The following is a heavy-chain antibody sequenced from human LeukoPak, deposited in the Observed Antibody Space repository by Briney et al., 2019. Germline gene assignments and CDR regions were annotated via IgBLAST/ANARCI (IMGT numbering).Heavy chain of an antibody. CDR3: ARLMTMVRGAYYFDY. V-gene: IGHV1-2*02. Sequence: ASVKVSCKASGYTFTGYYMHWVRQAPGQGLEWMGWINPNSGGTNYAQKFQGRVTMTRDTSISTAYMELSRLRSDDTAVYYCARLMTMVRGAYYFDYWGQGTLVTVSS. CDR1: GYTFTGYY. CDR2: INPNSGGT. J-gene: IGHJ4*02. D-gene: IGHD3-10*01.